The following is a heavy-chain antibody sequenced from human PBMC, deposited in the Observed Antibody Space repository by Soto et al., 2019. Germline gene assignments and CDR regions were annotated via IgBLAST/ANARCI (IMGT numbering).Heavy chain of an antibody. CDR1: GGSFSGYY. J-gene: IGHJ4*02. D-gene: IGHD3-9*01. CDR3: ARGPRDDWPLCAY. V-gene: IGHV4-34*01. Sequence: SETLSLTCGVHGGSFSGYYWTWIRQPPGKGLEWIGEVSHSGGISYNPSLNSRVTISVDTSNNQFSLKLSSVTAADTAVYFCARGPRDDWPLCAYWGQGILVTVSS. CDR2: VSHSGGI.